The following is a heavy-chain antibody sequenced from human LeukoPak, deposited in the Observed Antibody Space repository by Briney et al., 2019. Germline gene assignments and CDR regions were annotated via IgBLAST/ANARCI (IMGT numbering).Heavy chain of an antibody. Sequence: SETLSLTCTVSGGSITNYYWSWIRQPPGKGLEWIGYIYYNQSSNYNPSLKSRVSISVDTSQKQFSLKVNSVTAADMAAYYCATSSSGSFFDAFDIWGQGTIVTVSS. D-gene: IGHD1-26*01. J-gene: IGHJ3*02. CDR3: ATSSSGSFFDAFDI. CDR2: IYYNQSS. V-gene: IGHV4-59*08. CDR1: GGSITNYY.